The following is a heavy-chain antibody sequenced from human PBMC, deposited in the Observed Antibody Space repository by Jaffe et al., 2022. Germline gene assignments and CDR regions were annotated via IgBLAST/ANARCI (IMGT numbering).Heavy chain of an antibody. D-gene: IGHD5-18*01. CDR1: GYSISSGYY. CDR2: IYHSGST. V-gene: IGHV4-38-2*01. J-gene: IGHJ3*02. Sequence: QVQLQESGPGLVKPSETLSLTCAVSGYSISSGYYWGWIRQPPGKGLEWIGSIYHSGSTYYNPSLKSRVTISVDTSKNQFSLKLSSVTAADTAVYYCASVERMDTAMVTGPGHAFDIWGQGTMVTVSS. CDR3: ASVERMDTAMVTGPGHAFDI.